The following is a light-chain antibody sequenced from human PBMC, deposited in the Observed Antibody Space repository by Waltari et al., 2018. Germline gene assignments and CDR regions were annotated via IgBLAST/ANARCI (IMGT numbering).Light chain of an antibody. CDR1: QSVSSY. J-gene: IGKJ1*01. V-gene: IGKV3-11*01. CDR3: QQRSNWPRT. CDR2: DAS. Sequence: EIVLTQSPATLSLSPGERATLSCRASQSVSSYLAWYQQKPGQAPRLLIFDASSRATGIPARFSGSGSGTDFTLTIRSLEPEDFAVYYCQQRSNWPRTFGQGTKVEI.